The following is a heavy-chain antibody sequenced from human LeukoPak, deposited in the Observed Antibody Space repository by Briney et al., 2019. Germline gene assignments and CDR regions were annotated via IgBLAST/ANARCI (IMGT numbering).Heavy chain of an antibody. J-gene: IGHJ5*02. D-gene: IGHD3-10*01. V-gene: IGHV1-8*01. CDR1: GFTFTIYD. CDR3: VRDGEGVAISVNYWFDP. Sequence: VASVNVSCKASGFTFTIYDINWVRQASGQGLEWMGWMNPNTGDTGYAQRFQGRVTMTRDTSISTAYMELRGLRSEDTAIYYCVRDGEGVAISVNYWFDPWGQGTLVTVSS. CDR2: MNPNTGDT.